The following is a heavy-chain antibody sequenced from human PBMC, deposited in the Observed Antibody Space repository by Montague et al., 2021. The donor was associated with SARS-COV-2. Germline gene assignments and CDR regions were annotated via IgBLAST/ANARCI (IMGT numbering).Heavy chain of an antibody. J-gene: IGHJ4*02. CDR1: GFTFSSYS. CDR3: ARDGRHY. CDR2: ISSSSSYI. V-gene: IGHV3-21*01. Sequence: SLRLSCAASGFTFSSYSMNWVRQAPGKGLEWVSSISSSSSYIYYADSVKGRFTISRDNAKNSLYLQMSSLRAEGTAVYYCARDGRHYWGQGTLDTVPS. D-gene: IGHD2-15*01.